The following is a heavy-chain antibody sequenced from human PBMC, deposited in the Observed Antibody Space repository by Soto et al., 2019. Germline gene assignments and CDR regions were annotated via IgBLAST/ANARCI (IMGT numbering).Heavy chain of an antibody. CDR3: ARAPYSSGWSSYYYYYMDV. J-gene: IGHJ6*03. Sequence: QVQLVQSGAEVKKPGASVKVSCKASGYTFTSYGISWVRQAPGQGLEWMGWISAYNGNTNYAQKLQGRVTMTTDTSTSTAYMELRSLRSYDTAVYYCARAPYSSGWSSYYYYYMDVWGKGTTGTVSS. V-gene: IGHV1-18*01. CDR1: GYTFTSYG. CDR2: ISAYNGNT. D-gene: IGHD6-19*01.